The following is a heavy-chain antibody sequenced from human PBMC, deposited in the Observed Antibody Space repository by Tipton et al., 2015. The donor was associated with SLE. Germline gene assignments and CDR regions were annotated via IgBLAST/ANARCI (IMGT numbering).Heavy chain of an antibody. V-gene: IGHV4-4*02. CDR1: GGSINSYNW. CDR2: TYHSGTT. Sequence: TLSLTCAVSGGSINSYNWWTWVRQPPGKGLEWIGETYHSGTTNYNPSLKSRITISLDKSNNHFSLRLSSLTAADTAVYYCARGPDYSNYYFYRMDVWGQGTTVTVSS. CDR3: ARGPDYSNYYFYRMDV. J-gene: IGHJ6*02. D-gene: IGHD4-11*01.